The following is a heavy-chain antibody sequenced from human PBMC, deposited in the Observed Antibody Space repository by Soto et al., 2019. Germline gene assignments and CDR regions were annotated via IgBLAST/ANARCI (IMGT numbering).Heavy chain of an antibody. CDR3: ARPAGPDWYFDL. CDR2: IYYSGST. J-gene: IGHJ2*01. V-gene: IGHV4-39*01. CDR1: GGSISSSSYY. Sequence: QLQLQESGPGLVKPSETLSLTCTVSGGSISSSSYYWGWIRQPPGKGLEWIGSIYYSGSTYYNPSLKSRVTISVDTSKNHVSLKLSSVTAADTAVYYCARPAGPDWYFDLWGRGTLVTVSS.